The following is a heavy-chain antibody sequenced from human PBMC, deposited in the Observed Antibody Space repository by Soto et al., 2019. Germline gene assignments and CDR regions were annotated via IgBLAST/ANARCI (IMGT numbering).Heavy chain of an antibody. CDR2: IDPTSTEI. D-gene: IGHD7-27*01. V-gene: IGHV3-21*01. CDR1: GFNFGAFS. J-gene: IGHJ4*02. CDR3: ARDYLTGDPREAFDS. Sequence: EVQLVESGGGLVKPGESLRLSCTASGFNFGAFSLSWVRQAPGKGLEWVSSIDPTSTEIPYADSVEGRFSVYRDSTKNSLYLQMISLRFEDTGVYYCARDYLTGDPREAFDSWGQGTLVTVSS.